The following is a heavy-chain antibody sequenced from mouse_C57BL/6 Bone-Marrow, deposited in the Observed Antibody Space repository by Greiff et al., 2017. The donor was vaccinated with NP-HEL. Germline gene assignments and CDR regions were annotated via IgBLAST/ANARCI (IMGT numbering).Heavy chain of an antibody. CDR1: GYSFTGYY. CDR2: INPSTGGT. V-gene: IGHV1-42*01. D-gene: IGHD2-10*01. J-gene: IGHJ3*01. CDR3: ARGLH. Sequence: VQLQQSGPELVKPGASVKISCKASGYSFTGYYMNWVKQSPEKSLEWIGEINPSTGGTTYNQKFKAKATLTVEKSSSTAYMQLKSLSSEDSAIYYCARGLHWGQGTLVTVSA.